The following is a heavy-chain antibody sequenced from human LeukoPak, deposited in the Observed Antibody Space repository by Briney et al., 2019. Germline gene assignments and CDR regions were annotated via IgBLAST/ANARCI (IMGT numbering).Heavy chain of an antibody. D-gene: IGHD1-7*01. CDR2: IYYSGST. Sequence: PSETLSLACTVSGGSISSYYWSWIRQPAGKGLEWIGYIYYSGSTNYNPSLKSRVTISVDTSKNQFSLKLSSVTAADTAVYYCALGLPNYYYYGMDVWGQGTTVTVSS. V-gene: IGHV4-59*01. J-gene: IGHJ6*02. CDR3: ALGLPNYYYYGMDV. CDR1: GGSISSYY.